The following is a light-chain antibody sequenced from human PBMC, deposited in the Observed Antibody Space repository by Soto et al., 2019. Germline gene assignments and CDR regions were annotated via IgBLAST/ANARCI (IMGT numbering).Light chain of an antibody. V-gene: IGKV3-20*01. Sequence: ESVLTQSPFTLSLSPGERATLSCRASQSVSSSYLAWYQQKPGQAPRLLIYGASSRATGIPDRFSGSGSGTDFTLTISRLEPEDFAVYYCQQYGSSPWTFGQGTKVDNK. CDR1: QSVSSSY. J-gene: IGKJ1*01. CDR3: QQYGSSPWT. CDR2: GAS.